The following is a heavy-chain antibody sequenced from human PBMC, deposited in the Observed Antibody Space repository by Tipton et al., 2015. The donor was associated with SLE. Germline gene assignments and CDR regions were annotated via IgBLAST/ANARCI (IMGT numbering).Heavy chain of an antibody. Sequence: TLSLTCVVSDDSLSSSYWSWIRQPPGKGLGWIASLDDSGNTNYNPSLRSRVTTSIDTPKSQFSLKLASVTAADTAVYYCASLLWYSSGSFEDWGQGTLVTVSS. CDR2: LDDSGNT. CDR3: ASLLWYSSGSFED. V-gene: IGHV4-59*12. CDR1: DDSLSSSY. J-gene: IGHJ4*02. D-gene: IGHD6-19*01.